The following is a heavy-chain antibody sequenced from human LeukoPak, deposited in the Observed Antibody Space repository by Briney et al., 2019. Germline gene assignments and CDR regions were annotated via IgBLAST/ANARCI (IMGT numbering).Heavy chain of an antibody. Sequence: PGGSLRLSCAASGFTFSSYDINWVRQAPGKGLEWLSYISSSGGTIYYADSVKGRFTISRDNAKNSLYLQMNSLRAEDTAVYYCARGTGDGYNLGDFDYWGQGTLVTVSS. CDR2: ISSSGGTI. CDR3: ARGTGDGYNLGDFDY. CDR1: GFTFSSYD. J-gene: IGHJ4*02. V-gene: IGHV3-48*03. D-gene: IGHD5-24*01.